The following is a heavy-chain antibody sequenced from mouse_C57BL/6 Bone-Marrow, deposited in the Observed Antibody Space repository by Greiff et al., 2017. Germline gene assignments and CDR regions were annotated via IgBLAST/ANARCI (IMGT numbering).Heavy chain of an antibody. Sequence: QVTLKVCGPGILQSSQTLSLTCSFSGFSLSTSGMGVSWIRQPSGKGLEWLAHIYWDDDKRYNPSLKSRLTISKDTSRNQVFLKITSVDTADTATYYCARRAPHYYGSSYAMDYWGQGTSVTVSS. CDR2: IYWDDDK. J-gene: IGHJ4*01. CDR3: ARRAPHYYGSSYAMDY. V-gene: IGHV8-12*01. CDR1: GFSLSTSGMG. D-gene: IGHD1-1*01.